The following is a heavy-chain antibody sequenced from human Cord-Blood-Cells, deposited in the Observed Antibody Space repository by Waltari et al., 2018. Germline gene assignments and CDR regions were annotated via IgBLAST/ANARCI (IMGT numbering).Heavy chain of an antibody. Sequence: QVQLVQSGAEVKKPGSSVKVSCKASGGTFSSYANSWVRQAPGQGLEWMGGIIPIFGTANYAQKFQGRVTITADESTSTAYRELSSLRSEDTAVYYWARGPAYSNYYYYGMDGWGQGTTVTVSS. CDR3: ARGPAYSNYYYYGMDG. CDR2: IIPIFGTA. CDR1: GGTFSSYA. J-gene: IGHJ6*02. V-gene: IGHV1-69*12. D-gene: IGHD4-4*01.